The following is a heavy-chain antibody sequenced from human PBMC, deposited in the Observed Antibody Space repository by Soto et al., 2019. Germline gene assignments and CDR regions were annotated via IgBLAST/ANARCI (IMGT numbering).Heavy chain of an antibody. Sequence: QVQLVESGGDLVKPGGSLRLSCAASGYTFSDYYMSWIRQAPGKGLEWISYIDTSGTKIYYADSVKGRFTITRDNAKNSLYLEMNSLRDEDTVVYYCASHYAMWSGYRSPVDYWGQGTLVNVSS. V-gene: IGHV3-11*01. D-gene: IGHD3-3*01. CDR3: ASHYAMWSGYRSPVDY. CDR1: GYTFSDYY. J-gene: IGHJ4*02. CDR2: IDTSGTKI.